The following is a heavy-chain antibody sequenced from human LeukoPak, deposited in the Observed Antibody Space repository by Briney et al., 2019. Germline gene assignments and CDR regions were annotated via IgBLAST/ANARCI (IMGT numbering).Heavy chain of an antibody. CDR1: GFTFSSYA. CDR3: AKGVVPAAFYYYYYMDV. D-gene: IGHD2-2*01. J-gene: IGHJ6*03. Sequence: PGGSLRLSCAASGFTFSSYAMSWVRQAPGKGLEWVSAISGSGGSTYYADSVKGRFTISRDNSKNTLYLQMNSLRAEDTAVYYCAKGVVPAAFYYYYYMDVWGKGTTVTVSS. V-gene: IGHV3-23*01. CDR2: ISGSGGST.